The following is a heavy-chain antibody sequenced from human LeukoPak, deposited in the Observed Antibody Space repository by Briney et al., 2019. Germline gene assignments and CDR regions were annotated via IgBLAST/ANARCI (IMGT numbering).Heavy chain of an antibody. J-gene: IGHJ4*02. CDR2: INFSSGGA. D-gene: IGHD5-12*01. CDR3: ARENRPGYSGYDAPLGY. CDR1: GYNFTGYY. Sequence: ASVTVSCKASGYNFTGYYLHWVRQAPGQGLEWVGWINFSSGGANYAQNFQGRVTMTRDTSSTTASMELRRLTSDDTAVYYCARENRPGYSGYDAPLGYWGQGTLVTVSS. V-gene: IGHV1-2*02.